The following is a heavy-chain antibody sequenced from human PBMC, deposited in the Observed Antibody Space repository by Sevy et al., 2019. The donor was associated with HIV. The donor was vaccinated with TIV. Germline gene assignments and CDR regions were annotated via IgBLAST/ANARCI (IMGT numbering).Heavy chain of an antibody. CDR3: ARDMAYGSGSIVYDY. Sequence: GGSLRLSCAASGFVFSSYTMNWVRQSPGKGLEWVSSIISSSRYIFYADSVKGRFTISRDNARNSLYLQMNSLRADDTAVYYCARDMAYGSGSIVYDYWGQGTLVTVSS. J-gene: IGHJ4*02. CDR2: IISSSRYI. V-gene: IGHV3-21*01. D-gene: IGHD3-10*01. CDR1: GFVFSSYT.